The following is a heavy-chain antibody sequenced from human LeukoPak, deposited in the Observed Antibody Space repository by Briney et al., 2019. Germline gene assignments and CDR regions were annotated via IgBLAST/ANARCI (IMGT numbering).Heavy chain of an antibody. CDR3: ATAPGGKEGEDH. D-gene: IGHD1-1*01. CDR2: IYYSGST. J-gene: IGHJ4*02. Sequence: SETLSLTCTVSGGSISSYYWTWIRQPPGKGLEWIGYIYYSGSTNYNPSLKSRVAMSVDTSKNQFSLKLSSVTAADTAVYYCATAPGGKEGEDHWGQGTLVTVSS. CDR1: GGSISSYY. V-gene: IGHV4-59*01.